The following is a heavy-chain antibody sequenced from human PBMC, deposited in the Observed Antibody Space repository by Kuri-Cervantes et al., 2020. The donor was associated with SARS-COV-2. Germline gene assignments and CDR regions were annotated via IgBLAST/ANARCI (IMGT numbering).Heavy chain of an antibody. CDR1: GFTFGSYE. CDR2: ISSSGSTI. J-gene: IGHJ4*02. CDR3: ARVVIPAALDY. V-gene: IGHV3-48*03. D-gene: IGHD2-2*01. Sequence: GESLKISCAASGFTFGSYEMNWVRQAPGKGLEWVSYISSSGSTIYYADSVKGRFTISRDNAKNSLYLQMNSLRAEDTAVYYCARVVIPAALDYWGQGTLVTVSS.